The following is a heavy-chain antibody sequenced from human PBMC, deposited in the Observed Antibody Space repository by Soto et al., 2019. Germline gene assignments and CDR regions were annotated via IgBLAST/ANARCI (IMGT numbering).Heavy chain of an antibody. CDR2: IDPSDSYT. D-gene: IGHD2-15*01. V-gene: IGHV5-10-1*01. CDR1: GYSFTSYW. Sequence: GESLKISCXGSGYSFTSYWISWVRQMPGKGLGWMGRIDPSDSYTNYSPSFQGHVTISADKSISTAYLQWSSLKASDTAMYYCARGVAEDYYYYGMDVWGQGTTVTVSS. J-gene: IGHJ6*02. CDR3: ARGVAEDYYYYGMDV.